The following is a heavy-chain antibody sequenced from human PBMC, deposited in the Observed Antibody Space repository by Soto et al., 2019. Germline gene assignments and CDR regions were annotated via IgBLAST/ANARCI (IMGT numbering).Heavy chain of an antibody. Sequence: HPGGSLRLSCAASGFTFSSYWMSWVRQAPGKGLEWVANIKQDGSEKYYVDSVKGRFTISRDNAKNSLYLQMNSLRAEDTAVYYCARDSWGRTVKSSSGWYIPYYYYGMDVWGQGTTVTVSS. CDR2: IKQDGSEK. CDR3: ARDSWGRTVKSSSGWYIPYYYYGMDV. V-gene: IGHV3-7*01. J-gene: IGHJ6*02. CDR1: GFTFSSYW. D-gene: IGHD6-19*01.